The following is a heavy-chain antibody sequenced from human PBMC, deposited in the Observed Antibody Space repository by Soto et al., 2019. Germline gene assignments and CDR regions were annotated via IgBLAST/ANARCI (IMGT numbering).Heavy chain of an antibody. J-gene: IGHJ5*02. CDR1: GGSFSGYY. D-gene: IGHD3-3*01. CDR2: INHSGST. V-gene: IGHV4-34*01. CDR3: ARGHDFWSGYRISWFDP. Sequence: SETLSLTCAVYGGSFSGYYWSWIRQPPGKGLEWIGEINHSGSTNYNPSLKSRVTISVDTSKSQFSLKLSSVTAADTAVYYCARGHDFWSGYRISWFDPWGQGTLVTVSS.